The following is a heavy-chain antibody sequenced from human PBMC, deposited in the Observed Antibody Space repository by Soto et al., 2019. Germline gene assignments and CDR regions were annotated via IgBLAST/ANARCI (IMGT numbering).Heavy chain of an antibody. J-gene: IGHJ6*02. CDR3: AKAALYYYGMDV. CDR1: GFTFDDYT. V-gene: IGHV3-43*01. Sequence: GGSLKLSCAASGFTFDDYTMHWVRQAPGKGLEWVSLISWDGGSTYYADAVKGRFTISRDNSKNSLYLKMNSLRTEDTALYYCAKAALYYYGMDVWGQGTTVTVSS. CDR2: ISWDGGST.